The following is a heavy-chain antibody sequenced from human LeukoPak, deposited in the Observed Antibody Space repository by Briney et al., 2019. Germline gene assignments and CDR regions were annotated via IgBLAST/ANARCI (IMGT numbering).Heavy chain of an antibody. J-gene: IGHJ6*03. V-gene: IGHV3-23*01. CDR2: ISGSGGST. CDR3: AKAGESMDTAMDSYYYYYMDV. D-gene: IGHD5-18*01. CDR1: GFTFSSYA. Sequence: PGRSLRLSCAASGFTFSSYAMSWVRQAPGKGLEWVSAISGSGGSTYYADSVKGRFTISRDNSKNTLYLQMNSLRAEDTAVYYCAKAGESMDTAMDSYYYYYMDVWGKGTTVTVSS.